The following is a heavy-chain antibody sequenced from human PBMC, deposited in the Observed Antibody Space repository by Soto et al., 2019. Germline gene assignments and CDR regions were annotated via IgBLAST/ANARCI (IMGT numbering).Heavy chain of an antibody. J-gene: IGHJ6*03. CDR3: ARMRGRYYMDV. CDR2: ISSSSSYI. CDR1: GFTFSSYS. Sequence: EVQLVESGGGLVKPGGSLRLSCAASGFTFSSYSMNWVRQAPGKGLEWVSSISSSSSYIYYADSVKGRFTISRDNAKNSLYLQMNSPRAEDTAVYYCARMRGRYYMDVWGKGTTVTVSS. D-gene: IGHD3-10*01. V-gene: IGHV3-21*01.